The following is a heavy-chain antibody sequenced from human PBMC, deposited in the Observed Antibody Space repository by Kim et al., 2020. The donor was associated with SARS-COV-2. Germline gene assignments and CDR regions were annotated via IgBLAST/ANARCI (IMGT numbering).Heavy chain of an antibody. D-gene: IGHD3-3*01. Sequence: GGSLRLSCAASGFTFSDYAMGWVRQAPGKGLEWVSIISNSGVITDYADSVKGRFTISRDNSKNTMFLQMNSLRAEDTALYYCVKYHKFWIYNLSHFDSWGQGTVVTVSS. J-gene: IGHJ4*02. CDR2: ISNSGVIT. CDR3: VKYHKFWIYNLSHFDS. V-gene: IGHV3-23*01. CDR1: GFTFSDYA.